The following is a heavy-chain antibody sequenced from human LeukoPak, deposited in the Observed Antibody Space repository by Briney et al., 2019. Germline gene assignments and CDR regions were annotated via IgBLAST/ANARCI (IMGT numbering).Heavy chain of an antibody. CDR2: ISYDGSNK. Sequence: PGRSLRLSCAASGFTFSSYAMHGVREAPGKGLEWVAVISYDGSNKYYADSVKGRFTISRDNSKNTLYPQMNSVRAEDTALYYSARTPRLSPVTKCFLYWGQGTLVTVSS. V-gene: IGHV3-30*04. D-gene: IGHD4-17*01. CDR1: GFTFSSYA. J-gene: IGHJ4*02. CDR3: ARTPRLSPVTKCFLY.